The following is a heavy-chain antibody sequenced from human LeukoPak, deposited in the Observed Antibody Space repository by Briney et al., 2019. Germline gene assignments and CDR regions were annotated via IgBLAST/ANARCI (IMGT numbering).Heavy chain of an antibody. Sequence: ASVKVSCKASGYTFTSYGISWVRQAPGQGRERMGWISACNGNTNYTQKLQGRVTITTDTSTSTAYMELRSLRSDDTAVYYCARAGFRRGAVDYWGQGTLVTVSS. CDR2: ISACNGNT. D-gene: IGHD3-10*01. V-gene: IGHV1-18*04. J-gene: IGHJ4*02. CDR3: ARAGFRRGAVDY. CDR1: GYTFTSYG.